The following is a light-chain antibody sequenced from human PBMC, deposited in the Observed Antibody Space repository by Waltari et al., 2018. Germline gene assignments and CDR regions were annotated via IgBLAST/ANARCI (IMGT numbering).Light chain of an antibody. CDR2: DDG. Sequence: SYVLTQPPSVSVAPGQTARISWDGNKIGSIIGHWYQQKPGQAPVLVVYDDGDRPSGIPERFSGSNPGNTATLTISGLQAEDEAYYYCCSYADIYAWVFGGGTKVTVL. CDR1: KIGSII. CDR3: CSYADIYAWV. V-gene: IGLV3-21*02. J-gene: IGLJ3*02.